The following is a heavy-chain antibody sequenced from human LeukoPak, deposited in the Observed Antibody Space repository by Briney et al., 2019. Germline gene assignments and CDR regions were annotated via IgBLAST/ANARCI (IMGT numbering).Heavy chain of an antibody. CDR2: NNSDGSST. Sequence: PGGSLRLPYAASGFTFSSYWMHWVRQAPGKGLVWVSRNNSDGSSTSYADSVKGRFTNSRDNAKHTLYLQMNRLRAEDTAVYYCARVKSAHFDYWGQGTLVTVSS. J-gene: IGHJ4*02. CDR1: GFTFSSYW. D-gene: IGHD3-3*01. CDR3: ARVKSAHFDY. V-gene: IGHV3-74*01.